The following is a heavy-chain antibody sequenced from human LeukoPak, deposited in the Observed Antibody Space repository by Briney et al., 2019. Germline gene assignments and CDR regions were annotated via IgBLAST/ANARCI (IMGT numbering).Heavy chain of an antibody. D-gene: IGHD3-9*01. CDR2: ITASSTAI. J-gene: IGHJ4*02. CDR1: GFTFNTYT. CDR3: ARTYYDILTGYNPYFDY. V-gene: IGHV3-21*01. Sequence: GGSLRLSCAASGFTFNTYTMNWVRQAPGKGLEWVSSITASSTAIYSADSVKGRFTISRDNAKNFLYLQMNSLTAEDTAVYYCARTYYDILTGYNPYFDYWGQGILVTVSS.